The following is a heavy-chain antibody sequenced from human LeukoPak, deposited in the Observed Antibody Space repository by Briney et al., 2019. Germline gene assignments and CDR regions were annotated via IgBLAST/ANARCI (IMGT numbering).Heavy chain of an antibody. CDR3: ARDRYCGTTTCSVDY. V-gene: IGHV1-69*05. J-gene: IGHJ4*02. CDR1: GGTFISYG. Sequence: ASVKVSCKASGGTFISYGISWVRQAPGQGLEWMGGIILIFGTANYAQKFQGRVTITTDESTSTAYMELSSLRSEDTAVYYCARDRYCGTTTCSVDYWGQGTLVTVSS. D-gene: IGHD2-2*01. CDR2: IILIFGTA.